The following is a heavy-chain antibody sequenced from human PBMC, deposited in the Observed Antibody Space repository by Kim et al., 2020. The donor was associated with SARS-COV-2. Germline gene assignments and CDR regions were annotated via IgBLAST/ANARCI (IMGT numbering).Heavy chain of an antibody. CDR2: IKQDGSEK. D-gene: IGHD1-26*01. V-gene: IGHV3-7*03. CDR3: ARVIDWRGSPTWGY. CDR1: GFTFSSYW. Sequence: GGSLRLSCAASGFTFSSYWMSWVRQAPGKGLEWVANIKQDGSEKYYVDSVKGRFTISRDNAKNSLYLQMNSLRAEDTAVYYCARVIDWRGSPTWGYWGQGTLVTVSS. J-gene: IGHJ4*02.